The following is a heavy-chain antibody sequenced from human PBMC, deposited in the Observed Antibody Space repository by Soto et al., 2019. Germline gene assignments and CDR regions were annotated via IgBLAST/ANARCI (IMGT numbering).Heavy chain of an antibody. CDR1: GFTFSNYA. J-gene: IGHJ4*02. CDR2: ISGSGGST. D-gene: IGHD6-13*01. CDR3: AKDPGSSGYEIDY. V-gene: IGHV3-23*01. Sequence: EVQLLESGGGLVQPGGSLRLSCAASGFTFSNYAVTWVRQAPGKGLEWVSTISGSGGSTYYADSVKDRFTISRDNSKNTLTLRRNSLRAEDRAVYYCAKDPGSSGYEIDYWGQGTLVTVSS.